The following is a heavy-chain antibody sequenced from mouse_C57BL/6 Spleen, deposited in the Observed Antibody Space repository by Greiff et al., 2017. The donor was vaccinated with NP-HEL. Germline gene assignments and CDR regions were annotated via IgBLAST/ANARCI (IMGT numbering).Heavy chain of an antibody. V-gene: IGHV1-82*01. J-gene: IGHJ3*01. Sequence: VQLQQSGPELVKPGASVKISCKASGYAFSSSWMNWVKQRPGKGLGWIGRIYPGDGDTNYNGKFKGKATLTADKSSSTAYMQLSSLTSEDSAVYFCARGYGNYDWFAYWGQGTLVTVSA. CDR2: IYPGDGDT. D-gene: IGHD2-1*01. CDR1: GYAFSSSW. CDR3: ARGYGNYDWFAY.